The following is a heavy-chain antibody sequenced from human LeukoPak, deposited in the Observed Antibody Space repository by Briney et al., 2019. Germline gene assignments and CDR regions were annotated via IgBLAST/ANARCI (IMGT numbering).Heavy chain of an antibody. Sequence: ASVKVSCKASGYTFTNYGLSWVRQAPGQGLEWMGWISAYNGNTNYGQKLQGRVTMTTDTSTSTAYMELRSLRSDDTAVYYCAKDLKGSSGWLVEGVPFDYWGQGTLVTVSS. D-gene: IGHD6-19*01. J-gene: IGHJ4*02. CDR1: GYTFTNYG. CDR2: ISAYNGNT. V-gene: IGHV1-18*01. CDR3: AKDLKGSSGWLVEGVPFDY.